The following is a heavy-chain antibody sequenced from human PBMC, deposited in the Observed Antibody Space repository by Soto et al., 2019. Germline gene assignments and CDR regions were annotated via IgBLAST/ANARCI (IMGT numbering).Heavy chain of an antibody. CDR1: GFTFSSYE. D-gene: IGHD2-15*01. CDR2: ISSSGSTI. Sequence: PGGSLRLSCAASGFTFSSYEMNWVRQAPGKGLEWVSYISSSGSTIYYADSVKGRFTISRDNAKNSLYLQMNSLRAEDTAVYYCARAKDLLGFEYYFDYWGQGTLVTVSS. V-gene: IGHV3-48*03. CDR3: ARAKDLLGFEYYFDY. J-gene: IGHJ4*02.